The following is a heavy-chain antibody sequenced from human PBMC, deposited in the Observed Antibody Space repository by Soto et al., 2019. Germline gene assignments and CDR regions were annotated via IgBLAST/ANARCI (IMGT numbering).Heavy chain of an antibody. J-gene: IGHJ4*02. CDR2: IYSGGST. D-gene: IGHD1-26*01. CDR1: GFTVSSNY. Sequence: EVQLVESGGGLVQPGGSLRLSCAASGFTVSSNYMSWVRQAPGKGLEWVSVIYSGGSTYYADSVKGRFTISRDNSKNTLYLQMNSLRAEDTAVYYCARDPDRSTTGDSWGQGTLVTVSS. V-gene: IGHV3-66*01. CDR3: ARDPDRSTTGDS.